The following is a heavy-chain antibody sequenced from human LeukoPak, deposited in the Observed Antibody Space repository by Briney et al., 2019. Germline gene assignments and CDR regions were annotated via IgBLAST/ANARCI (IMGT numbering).Heavy chain of an antibody. CDR2: ISGSGGST. D-gene: IGHD2-21*01. V-gene: IGHV3-23*01. CDR1: ESGFTFSTYA. J-gene: IGHJ5*02. CDR3: AKDTPYCGGDCNWFDP. Sequence: GGSLRLSCATSESGFTFSTYAVTWVRQAPGKGLEWVSLISGSGGSTYYADSVKGRFTISRDNFKNTVSLQMNSLRAEDTAVYYCAKDTPYCGGDCNWFDPWGQGTLVTVSS.